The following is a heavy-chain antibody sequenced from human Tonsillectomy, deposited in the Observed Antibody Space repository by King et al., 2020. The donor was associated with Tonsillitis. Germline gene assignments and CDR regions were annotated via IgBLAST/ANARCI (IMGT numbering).Heavy chain of an antibody. CDR1: GFTFSSYA. D-gene: IGHD1-26*01. Sequence: VQLVESGGGLVQPEGSLRLSCAASGFTFSSYAMSWVRQAPGKGLEWVSVISGSGGSTYYADSVKGRFTISRDNSKNTLYVQMNSLRAEDTAVYYCAKFLGAIRMYYGMDVWGQGTTVTVSS. J-gene: IGHJ6*02. V-gene: IGHV3-23*04. CDR2: ISGSGGST. CDR3: AKFLGAIRMYYGMDV.